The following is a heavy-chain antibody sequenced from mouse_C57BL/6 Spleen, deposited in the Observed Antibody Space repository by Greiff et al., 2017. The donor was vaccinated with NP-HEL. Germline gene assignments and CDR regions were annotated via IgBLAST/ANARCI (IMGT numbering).Heavy chain of an antibody. CDR3: ARDSNYGGLFDY. J-gene: IGHJ2*01. CDR1: GYAFSSSW. D-gene: IGHD2-5*01. Sequence: VQLQQSGPELVKPGASVKISCKASGYAFSSSWMNWVKQRPGKGLEWIGRIYPGDGDTNYNGKFKGKATLTADKSSSTAYMQLSSLTSEDSAVYFCARDSNYGGLFDYWGQGTTLTVSS. CDR2: IYPGDGDT. V-gene: IGHV1-82*01.